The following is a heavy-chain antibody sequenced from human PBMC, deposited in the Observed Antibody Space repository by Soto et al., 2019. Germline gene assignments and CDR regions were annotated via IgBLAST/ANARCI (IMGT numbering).Heavy chain of an antibody. Sequence: ASVKVSCKASGGTFSSYTISWVRQAPGQGLEWMGRIIPILGIANYAQKFQGRVTITADKSTSTAYMELSSLRSEDTAVYYCAGGAGYCSGGSCPDAFDIWGQGTMVTVSS. V-gene: IGHV1-69*02. CDR2: IIPILGIA. CDR1: GGTFSSYT. J-gene: IGHJ3*02. CDR3: AGGAGYCSGGSCPDAFDI. D-gene: IGHD2-15*01.